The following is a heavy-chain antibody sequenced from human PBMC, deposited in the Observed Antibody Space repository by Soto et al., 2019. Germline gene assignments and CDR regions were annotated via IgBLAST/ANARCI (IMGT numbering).Heavy chain of an antibody. D-gene: IGHD6-19*01. CDR1: GFTSNRYA. CDR2: ISGGGEST. J-gene: IGHJ4*02. Sequence: GGSLRLSCAVSGFTSNRYAMSWVRQAPGKGLEWVSGISGGGESTYYADSVKGRFTISRDNSKITLYLQINSLRADDTAVYYYARARHCDGWGGSLGYWGQGTLVTVSS. CDR3: ARARHCDGWGGSLGY. V-gene: IGHV3-23*01.